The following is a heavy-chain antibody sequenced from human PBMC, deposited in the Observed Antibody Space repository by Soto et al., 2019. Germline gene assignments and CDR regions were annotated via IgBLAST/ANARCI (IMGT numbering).Heavy chain of an antibody. J-gene: IGHJ4*02. CDR3: ATDQGSSWYERAY. Sequence: DVQLLESGGGLVQPGGSLRLSCAASGFTFSNYAVTWVRQAPGKGLEWVSTISGSGGSTYYADSVKGRFTISRDNSKNKLYLQMNSLRAEDTAGYCCATDQGSSWYERAYGGQGTRFTVSS. V-gene: IGHV3-23*01. D-gene: IGHD6-13*01. CDR1: GFTFSNYA. CDR2: ISGSGGST.